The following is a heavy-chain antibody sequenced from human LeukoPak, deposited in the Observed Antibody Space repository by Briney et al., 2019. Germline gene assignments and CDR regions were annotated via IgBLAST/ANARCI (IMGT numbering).Heavy chain of an antibody. CDR1: GYTFTGYY. CDR2: INPNSGGT. Sequence: ASVKVSCKASGYTFTGYYMHWVRQAPGQGLEWMGWINPNSGGTNYAQKFQGRVTMTRDTSISTAYMELSRLRSDDTAVYYCARDISPTVTTPAYYFDYWGQGTLVTVSS. D-gene: IGHD4-17*01. J-gene: IGHJ4*02. CDR3: ARDISPTVTTPAYYFDY. V-gene: IGHV1-2*02.